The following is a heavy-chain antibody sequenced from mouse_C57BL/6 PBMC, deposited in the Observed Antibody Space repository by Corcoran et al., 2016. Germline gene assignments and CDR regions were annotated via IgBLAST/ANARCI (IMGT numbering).Heavy chain of an antibody. CDR2: INPNNGGT. CDR1: GYTLTDYY. J-gene: IGHJ2*01. Sequence: EVQLQQYGPELVKPGASVKISCKASGYTLTDYYMNWVKQSHGKSLAWIGDINPNNGGTSYNQKFKGKATLTVDKSSSTAYMELRSLTSEDSAVYYCAISGGTHYDYWGQGTTLTVSS. CDR3: AISGGTHYDY. V-gene: IGHV1-26*01. D-gene: IGHD1-1*02.